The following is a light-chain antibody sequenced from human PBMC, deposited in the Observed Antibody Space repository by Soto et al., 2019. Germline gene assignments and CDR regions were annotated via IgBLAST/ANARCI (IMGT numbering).Light chain of an antibody. Sequence: DIQMTQSPSSLSASIGDTVAITCRASQDIRDNLNWYQQKPGKAPKLLTSAATNLETGAPSRFSGSGSETDFTLIISSLQAEDSATYFCQQSYSTPITFGGGTRVEIK. J-gene: IGKJ4*01. CDR3: QQSYSTPIT. CDR2: AAT. V-gene: IGKV1-39*01. CDR1: QDIRDN.